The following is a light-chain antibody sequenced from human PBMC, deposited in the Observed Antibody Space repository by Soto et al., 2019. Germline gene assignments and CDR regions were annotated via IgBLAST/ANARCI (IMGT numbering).Light chain of an antibody. Sequence: EIVMTQSPATLSVSPGERATLSCRASQAVSSNLAWYQQKPGQAPRLLIYAASTRAAGIPDRFSGSGSGTGFTLTITSLQSEDFATYYCLQHYNYPWTFGQGTRVEIK. CDR2: AAS. CDR3: LQHYNYPWT. J-gene: IGKJ1*01. V-gene: IGKV3-15*01. CDR1: QAVSSN.